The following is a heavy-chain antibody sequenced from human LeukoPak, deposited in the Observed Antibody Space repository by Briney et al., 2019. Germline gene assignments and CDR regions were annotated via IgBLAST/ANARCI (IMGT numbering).Heavy chain of an antibody. V-gene: IGHV3-7*01. J-gene: IGHJ3*02. CDR2: IKEDGSAK. CDR3: ARDYDYFSGHNLDAYDI. D-gene: IGHD2-15*01. Sequence: PGGSLRLSCAASGFSFSDVWMTWVRQAPGKGLEWVANIKEDGSAKSYVDSVKGRFTISRDNAKNSLYLQMNSLRVEDTAVYYCARDYDYFSGHNLDAYDIWGQGTTVIVSS. CDR1: GFSFSDVW.